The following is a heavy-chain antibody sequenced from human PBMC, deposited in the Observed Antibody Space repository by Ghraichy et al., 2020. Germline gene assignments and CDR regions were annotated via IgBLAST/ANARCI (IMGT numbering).Heavy chain of an antibody. CDR3: ARVGITTYYGMDV. Sequence: LTCAASGLTFSSYWMSWVRQAPGKGLEWVANIKQDVSEKYYVDSVKGRFTISRDNAKNSLYLQMNSLRAEDTAMYYCARVGITTYYGMDVWGQGTTVTVSS. CDR2: IKQDVSEK. V-gene: IGHV3-7*04. CDR1: GLTFSSYW. D-gene: IGHD1-14*01. J-gene: IGHJ6*02.